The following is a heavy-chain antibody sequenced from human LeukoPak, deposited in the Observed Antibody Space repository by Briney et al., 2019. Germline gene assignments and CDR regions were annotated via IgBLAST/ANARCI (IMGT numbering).Heavy chain of an antibody. CDR2: IYYSGTT. CDR1: GGSISSYY. D-gene: IGHD6-13*01. Sequence: SETLSLTCTISGGSISSYYWSWIRQPPGKGLEWIGYIYYSGTTNYNPSLKSRVTISVDTSKNQFSLKLSSVTAADTAVYYCARGVYIAAAQYAYWGQGTLVTVSS. J-gene: IGHJ4*02. CDR3: ARGVYIAAAQYAY. V-gene: IGHV4-59*01.